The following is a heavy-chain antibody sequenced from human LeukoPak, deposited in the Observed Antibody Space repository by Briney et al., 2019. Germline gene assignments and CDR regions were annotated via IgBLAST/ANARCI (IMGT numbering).Heavy chain of an antibody. V-gene: IGHV4-39*01. J-gene: IGHJ4*02. CDR3: ASVFDPRSWPNFDY. D-gene: IGHD3-10*01. CDR2: IYYSGST. CDR1: GGSISSSSYH. Sequence: SGTLSLTCTVSGGSISSSSYHWGWIRQPPGKGLEWIGTIYYSGSTHHNPSLKSRVTISVDTSKNQFSLKLSSVTAADTAVYYCASVFDPRSWPNFDYWGQGTLVTVSS.